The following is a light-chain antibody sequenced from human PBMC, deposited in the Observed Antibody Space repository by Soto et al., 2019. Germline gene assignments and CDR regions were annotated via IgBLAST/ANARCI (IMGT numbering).Light chain of an antibody. CDR3: QQYNSYSRT. Sequence: DVQMTQSPSTLSASVGDRVTITCRAGQSVRIWLAWFQQKPGKAPKLLIYKASSLETGVPSRFSGSGSGTEFTLTISSLQPDDFATYYCQQYNSYSRTFGQGTKVEIK. CDR1: QSVRIW. J-gene: IGKJ1*01. V-gene: IGKV1-5*03. CDR2: KAS.